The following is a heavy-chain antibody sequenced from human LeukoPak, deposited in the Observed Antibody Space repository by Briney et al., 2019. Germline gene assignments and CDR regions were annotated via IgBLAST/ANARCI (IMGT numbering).Heavy chain of an antibody. CDR2: FGVAANT. J-gene: IGHJ4*02. Sequence: GGSLRLSCAASGFTFSSYDMHWVRQATGKGLEWVSAFGVAANTFYSGSVKGRFTISRENAKNSLYLMSSLRAEDTAVYYCARQNTPHGNFDYWGQGTLVTVSS. CDR1: GFTFSSYD. V-gene: IGHV3-13*01. D-gene: IGHD1-26*01. CDR3: ARQNTPHGNFDY.